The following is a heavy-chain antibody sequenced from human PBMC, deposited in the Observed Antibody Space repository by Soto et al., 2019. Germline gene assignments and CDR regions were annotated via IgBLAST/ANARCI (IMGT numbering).Heavy chain of an antibody. Sequence: QLQLQESGSGLVKPSQTLSLTCAVSGGSISSGGYSWSWIRQPPGKGLEWIGYIYHSGSTYYNPSRKSRVTIPVDRSKNQFSLKLSPVTAADTAVYYCAAGGGLPRYYWGQGTLVTVSS. CDR2: IYHSGST. CDR3: AAGGGLPRYY. J-gene: IGHJ4*02. CDR1: GGSISSGGYS. D-gene: IGHD5-12*01. V-gene: IGHV4-30-2*01.